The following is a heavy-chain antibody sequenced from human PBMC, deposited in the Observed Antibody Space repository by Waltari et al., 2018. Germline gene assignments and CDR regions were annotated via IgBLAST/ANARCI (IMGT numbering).Heavy chain of an antibody. Sequence: EVQLVESGGGLVQPGRSLRLSCAASGFTFDDYAMHWVREAPGKGLDGVSGIRWNRCSIGYGESEKGRFTIARDNAKNSLYLQMNSLRAEDTALYYCAKESTEEGVDYWGQGTLVTVSS. CDR3: AKESTEEGVDY. CDR1: GFTFDDYA. CDR2: IRWNRCSI. J-gene: IGHJ4*02. V-gene: IGHV3-9*01.